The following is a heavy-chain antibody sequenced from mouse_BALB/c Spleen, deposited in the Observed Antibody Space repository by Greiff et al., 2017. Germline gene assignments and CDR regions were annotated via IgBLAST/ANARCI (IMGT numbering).Heavy chain of an antibody. D-gene: IGHD2-14*01. Sequence: VKLQQSGAELAKPGASVKMSCKASGYTFTSYWMHWVKQRPGQGLEWIGYINPSTGYTEYNQKFKDKATLTADKSSSTAYMQLSSLTSEDSAVYYCARVREGFDYWGQGTTLTVSS. J-gene: IGHJ2*01. CDR2: INPSTGYT. CDR3: ARVREGFDY. V-gene: IGHV1-7*01. CDR1: GYTFTSYW.